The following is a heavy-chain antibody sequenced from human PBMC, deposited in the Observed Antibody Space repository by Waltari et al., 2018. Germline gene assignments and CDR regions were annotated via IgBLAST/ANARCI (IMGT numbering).Heavy chain of an antibody. J-gene: IGHJ5*02. Sequence: QVQLQESGPGLVKPSETLSLTCTVSGGSISSYYWSWIRQPPGKGLEWIGYNYYSGSTNYSPSLKCRVTISVDTSKNQFSLKLSSVTAADTAVYYCARDDSSSWGSWFDPWGQGTLVTVSS. CDR1: GGSISSYY. D-gene: IGHD6-13*01. V-gene: IGHV4-59*01. CDR3: ARDDSSSWGSWFDP. CDR2: NYYSGST.